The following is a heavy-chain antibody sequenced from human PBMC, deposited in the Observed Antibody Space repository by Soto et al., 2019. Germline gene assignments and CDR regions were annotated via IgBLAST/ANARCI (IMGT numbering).Heavy chain of an antibody. CDR3: ARHSYCGGDCYYIDY. CDR2: IYPGDSDT. D-gene: IGHD2-21*01. CDR1: GYTFTSSW. J-gene: IGHJ4*02. V-gene: IGHV5-51*01. Sequence: GESLKISCKGSGYTFTSSWIGWVRQMPGKGLEWMGIIYPGDSDTRYSPSFQDQVTISADKSINTAYLQWSSLKASDTAMYYCARHSYCGGDCYYIDYWGQGTLVTVPQ.